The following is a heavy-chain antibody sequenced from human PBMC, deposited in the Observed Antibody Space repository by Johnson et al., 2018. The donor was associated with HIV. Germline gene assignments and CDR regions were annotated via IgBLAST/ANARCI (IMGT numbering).Heavy chain of an antibody. CDR1: AFTVSSNY. CDR2: ISWNSGSI. J-gene: IGHJ3*02. V-gene: IGHV3-9*01. D-gene: IGHD5-24*01. CDR3: AKDTVEGTGAFDI. Sequence: EVQLVESGGGLIRPGGSLRLPCPPSAFTVSSNYMTWVRQAPGKGLEWVSGISWNSGSIGYADSVKGRFTISRDNAKNSLYLQMNSLRAEDTALYYCAKDTVEGTGAFDIWGQGTMVTVSS.